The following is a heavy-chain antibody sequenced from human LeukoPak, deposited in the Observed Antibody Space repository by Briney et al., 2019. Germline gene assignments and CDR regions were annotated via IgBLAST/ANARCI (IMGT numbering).Heavy chain of an antibody. CDR2: IYSSGST. V-gene: IGHV4-4*07. J-gene: IGHJ4*02. D-gene: IGHD6-13*01. CDR1: GGSISTYY. CDR3: ARDGVAAAGRFFDF. Sequence: SETLPLTCTVSGGSISTYYWSWIRQPAGKGLEWIGRIYSSGSTNYNPSLESRVTMSVDTSKNQFSLNLTSVTATDTAVYYCARDGVAAAGRFFDFWGQGTLVTASS.